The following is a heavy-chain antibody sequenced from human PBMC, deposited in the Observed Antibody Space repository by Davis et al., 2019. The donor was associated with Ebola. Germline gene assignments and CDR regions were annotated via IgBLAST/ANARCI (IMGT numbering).Heavy chain of an antibody. CDR3: SVGGQDGGFDY. CDR2: FDPKYGEP. Sequence: ASVKVSCKVSGYSLNELSVHWVRQAPGKGLEWMGCFDPKYGEPIYAEKFQGRLTLTEDTSTDTAFMELSSLRSDDTAVYYCSVGGQDGGFDYWGQGTLVPVSS. CDR1: GYSLNELS. J-gene: IGHJ4*02. V-gene: IGHV1-24*01. D-gene: IGHD3-16*01.